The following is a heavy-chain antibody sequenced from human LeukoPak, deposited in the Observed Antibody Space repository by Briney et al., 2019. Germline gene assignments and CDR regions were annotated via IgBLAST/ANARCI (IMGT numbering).Heavy chain of an antibody. CDR3: ASVGREYKWELLARVFDY. J-gene: IGHJ4*02. V-gene: IGHV3-7*01. CDR1: GFTFSSYW. Sequence: GGSLRLSCAASGFTFSSYWMSWVCEAPGKGLEWVANIKQDGSEKYYVDSVKGRFTISRDNAKNSLYLQMNSLRAEDTAVYYCASVGREYKWELLARVFDYWGQGTLVTVSS. D-gene: IGHD1-26*01. CDR2: IKQDGSEK.